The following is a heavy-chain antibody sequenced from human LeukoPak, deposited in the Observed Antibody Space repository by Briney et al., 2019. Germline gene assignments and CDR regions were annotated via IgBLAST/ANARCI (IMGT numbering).Heavy chain of an antibody. CDR1: GGSFSGYS. D-gene: IGHD3-10*01. J-gene: IGHJ4*02. Sequence: SETLSLTCAVYGGSFSGYSWNWIRQPPVKGLEWIGEINHSGGTNYNPSLKSRVTISVDTPKKQFSLKLSSVTAADTAVYYCARGVDYYGVWGQGTLVTVSS. CDR3: ARGVDYYGV. CDR2: INHSGGT. V-gene: IGHV4-34*01.